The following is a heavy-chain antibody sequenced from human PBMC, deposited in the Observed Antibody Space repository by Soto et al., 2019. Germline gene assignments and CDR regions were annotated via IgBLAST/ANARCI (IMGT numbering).Heavy chain of an antibody. CDR2: IYPSDSDT. V-gene: IGHV5-51*01. CDR3: ARGGVSTRTFDY. D-gene: IGHD3-3*01. Sequence: GESLKISCKGSGYNFAGYWIAWVRQMPGKGLELMGIIYPSDSDTRYRPSFQGQVTISADKSISSAYLQWSSPRASDTAMYYCARGGVSTRTFDYWGQGTPVTVSA. CDR1: GYNFAGYW. J-gene: IGHJ4*02.